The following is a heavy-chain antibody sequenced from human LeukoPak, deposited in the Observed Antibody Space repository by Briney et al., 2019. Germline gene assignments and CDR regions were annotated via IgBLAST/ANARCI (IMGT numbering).Heavy chain of an antibody. CDR3: ARGSTGTFWDFDY. CDR2: MNPNSGNT. J-gene: IGHJ4*02. D-gene: IGHD1-1*01. V-gene: IGHV1-8*03. Sequence: GASVKVSCKASGYTFTSYGISWVRQAPGQGLEWMGWMNPNSGNTGYAQKFQGRVTITRNTSISTAYMELSSLRSEDTAVYYCARGSTGTFWDFDYWGQGTLVTVSS. CDR1: GYTFTSYG.